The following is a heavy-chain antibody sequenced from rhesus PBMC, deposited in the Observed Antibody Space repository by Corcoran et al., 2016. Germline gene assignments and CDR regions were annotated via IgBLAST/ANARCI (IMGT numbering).Heavy chain of an antibody. CDR2: ISRVGST. CDR3: AKGYSGGWSGFDY. D-gene: IGHD6-37*01. CDR1: GFTFCSYA. Sequence: ELPLVESGGGLAKPGGSLRLSCAASGFTFCSYAMHCVRQAPWKGLELVSVISRVGSTYYADSVKGRFTISRDNSKNTLSLQMNSLRAEDTAVYYCAKGYSGGWSGFDYWGQGVLVTVSS. J-gene: IGHJ4*01. V-gene: IGHV3-103*01.